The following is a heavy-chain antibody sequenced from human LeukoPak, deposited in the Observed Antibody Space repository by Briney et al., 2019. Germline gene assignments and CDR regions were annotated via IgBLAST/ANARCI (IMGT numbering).Heavy chain of an antibody. D-gene: IGHD4-17*01. V-gene: IGHV4-4*07. Sequence: SETLSLTCTVSGGSISNYYWSWIRQPAGKGLEWIGRIDTSGSPNYNPSLKSRVTMSVDTSENQFSLKLSSVTAADTAVYYCARIRGLGDVSPYSDFWGQGTLVTVSS. J-gene: IGHJ4*02. CDR3: ARIRGLGDVSPYSDF. CDR2: IDTSGSP. CDR1: GGSISNYY.